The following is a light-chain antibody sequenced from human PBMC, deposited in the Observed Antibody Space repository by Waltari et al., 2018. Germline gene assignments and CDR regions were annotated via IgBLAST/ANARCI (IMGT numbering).Light chain of an antibody. CDR3: QQYDKWLRYS. J-gene: IGKJ2*01. Sequence: IVMTQSPATLSVSPGERATLSCRAGQSISTNLAWFQEKPGPAPRVLIYGASTRATGVPARFSGSGSGTYFTLVISSLQSEDFAVYYCQQYDKWLRYSFGQGTKLEIK. CDR1: QSISTN. CDR2: GAS. V-gene: IGKV3-15*01.